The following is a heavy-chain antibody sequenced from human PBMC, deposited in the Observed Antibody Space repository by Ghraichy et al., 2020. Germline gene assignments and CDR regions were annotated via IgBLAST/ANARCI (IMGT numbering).Heavy chain of an antibody. CDR2: VSYDGAHK. J-gene: IGHJ4*02. D-gene: IGHD1-1*01. V-gene: IGHV3-30*04. CDR1: GFTFNDFP. Sequence: SLNISCAASGFTFNDFPMHWVRQTPGKGLEWVAVVSYDGAHKDYVDSVKGRFTISRDNSKNTLHLQMNSLRVEDTAVYYCARTSTTYYFDYWGQGTLVTVSS. CDR3: ARTSTTYYFDY.